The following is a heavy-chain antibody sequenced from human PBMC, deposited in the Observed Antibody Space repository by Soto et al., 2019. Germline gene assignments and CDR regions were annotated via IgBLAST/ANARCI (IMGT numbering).Heavy chain of an antibody. Sequence: QVPLQESGPGLVKPSETLSLTCTVSGGSISSYYWSWIRQPPGKGLEWIGYIYYSGSTNYNPSLQSRVTISVDTSKNQFSLKLSSVTAADTAVYYCARGNFDVWGSYRGYFDYWGQGTLVTVSS. CDR2: IYYSGST. CDR1: GGSISSYY. CDR3: ARGNFDVWGSYRGYFDY. J-gene: IGHJ4*02. V-gene: IGHV4-59*01. D-gene: IGHD3-16*02.